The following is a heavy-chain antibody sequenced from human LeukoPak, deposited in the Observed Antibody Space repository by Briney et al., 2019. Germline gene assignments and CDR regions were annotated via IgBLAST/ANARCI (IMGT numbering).Heavy chain of an antibody. CDR3: ARAAGWDRSDY. CDR2: ISKDGTNK. J-gene: IGHJ4*02. D-gene: IGHD1-26*01. CDR1: GFTFKSFA. Sequence: GGSLRLSCTASGFTFKSFAMHWVRQAPGKGLDWLAVISKDGTNKYCVDSVKGRFTISRDNAKNSLYLQMNSLRPEDTAVYYCARAAGWDRSDYWGQGTLVTVSP. V-gene: IGHV3-30-3*01.